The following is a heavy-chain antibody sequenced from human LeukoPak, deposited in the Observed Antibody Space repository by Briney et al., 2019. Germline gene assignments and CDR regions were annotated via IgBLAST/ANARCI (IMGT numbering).Heavy chain of an antibody. D-gene: IGHD1-26*01. CDR3: ARIRREATNWDYYYYYYYMDV. CDR2: INTNTGNP. CDR1: GYTFSSYA. J-gene: IGHJ6*03. Sequence: ASVKVSCKASGYTFSSYAMNWVRQAPGQGLEWMGWINTNTGNPTYAQGFTGRFVFSLDTSVSTAYVQISSLKAEDTAVYYCARIRREATNWDYYYYYYYMDVWGKGTTVTVSS. V-gene: IGHV7-4-1*02.